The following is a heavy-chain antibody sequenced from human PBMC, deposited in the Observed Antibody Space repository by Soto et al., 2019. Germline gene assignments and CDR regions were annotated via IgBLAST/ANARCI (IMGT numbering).Heavy chain of an antibody. CDR2: IDSSGTT. CDR3: ARSPPRGTDI. V-gene: IGHV4-31*03. D-gene: IGHD2-21*02. CDR1: GGYIRSGGYY. J-gene: IGHJ4*02. Sequence: QGQLQESGPGVVKPSQTLSLTCPVSGGYIRSGGYYWTWIRQRPGGGLEWLAYIDSSGTTFYNSSLGSRVIISVDTSKNEFYLKLTSVTPADTAVYFCARSPPRGTDIWGQGTLITVSP.